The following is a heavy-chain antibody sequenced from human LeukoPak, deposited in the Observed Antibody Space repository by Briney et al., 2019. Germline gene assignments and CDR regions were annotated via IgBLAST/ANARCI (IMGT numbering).Heavy chain of an antibody. CDR1: GYTFTGYY. CDR2: INPSGGST. CDR3: ACVVRGAFDI. Sequence: APVKVSCKASGYTFTGYYMHWVRQAPGQGLEWMGIINPSGGSTSYPQKFQGRVTMTRDTSTSTVYMELSSLRSEDTAVYYCACVVRGAFDIWGQGTLVTVSS. V-gene: IGHV1-46*03. D-gene: IGHD2-21*01. J-gene: IGHJ3*02.